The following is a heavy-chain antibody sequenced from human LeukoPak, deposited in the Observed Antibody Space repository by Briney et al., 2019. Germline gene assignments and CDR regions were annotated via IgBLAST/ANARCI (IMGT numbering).Heavy chain of an antibody. Sequence: GGSLRLSCAASGFVFSDYYMSWIRQAPGKGLEWVSYISSSGSPIYYAESVKGRFTISRDNAKNSLYLQMNSLRAEDTALYYCARDRPHYDILTGYYSDDWGQGTLVTVSS. CDR2: ISSSGSPI. V-gene: IGHV3-11*01. CDR3: ARDRPHYDILTGYYSDD. D-gene: IGHD3-9*01. J-gene: IGHJ4*02. CDR1: GFVFSDYY.